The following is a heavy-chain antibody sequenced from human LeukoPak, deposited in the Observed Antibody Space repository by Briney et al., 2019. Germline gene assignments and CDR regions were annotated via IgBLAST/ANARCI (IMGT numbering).Heavy chain of an antibody. V-gene: IGHV3-74*01. Sequence: GGSLRLSCTASGFSFSGHWMHWARQLPGKGLVWVSRISPTGSATSYADSVKGRFTVSRDNAKNTLYLQVNNLRAEDTAVYYCARGPNSNWSGLDFWGQGTLLTVSS. CDR3: ARGPNSNWSGLDF. J-gene: IGHJ4*02. CDR2: ISPTGSAT. D-gene: IGHD6-6*01. CDR1: GFSFSGHW.